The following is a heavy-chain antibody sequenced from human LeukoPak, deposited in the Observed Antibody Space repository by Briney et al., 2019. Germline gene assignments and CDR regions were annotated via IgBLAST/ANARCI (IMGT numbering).Heavy chain of an antibody. CDR3: ARDRYCTSTSCYTAYFDY. CDR2: ISSSSSYI. J-gene: IGHJ4*02. D-gene: IGHD2-2*01. V-gene: IGHV3-21*01. CDR1: GFTFSSYS. Sequence: GGSLRLSCAASGFTFSSYSMNWVRQAPGKGLEWVSSISSSSSYIYYADSVKGRFTISRDNAKNSLYLQMNSLRAEDTAVYYCARDRYCTSTSCYTAYFDYWGQGTLVTVSS.